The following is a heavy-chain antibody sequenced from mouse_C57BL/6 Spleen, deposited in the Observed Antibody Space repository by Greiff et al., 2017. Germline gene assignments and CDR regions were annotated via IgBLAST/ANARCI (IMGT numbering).Heavy chain of an antibody. Sequence: QVQLQQSGAELVRPGTSVKVSCKASGYAFTNYLIEWVKQRPGQGLEWIGVINPGSGGTNYNEKFKGKATLTADKSSSTAYMQLSSLTSEDSAVYFCARGPWQLRAMDYWGQGTSVTVSS. CDR3: ARGPWQLRAMDY. V-gene: IGHV1-54*01. CDR1: GYAFTNYL. CDR2: INPGSGGT. D-gene: IGHD3-2*02. J-gene: IGHJ4*01.